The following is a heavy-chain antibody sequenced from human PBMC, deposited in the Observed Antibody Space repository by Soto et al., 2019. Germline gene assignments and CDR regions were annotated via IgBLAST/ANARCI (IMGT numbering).Heavy chain of an antibody. CDR1: GYTFTSYG. CDR3: ARDQDYGDYFSRYYYYYGMDV. Sequence: QVPLVQSGAEVKKPGASVKVSCKASGYTFTSYGISWVRQAPGQGLEWMGWISAYNGNTNYAQKLQGRVTMTTDTSTSTAYMELRSLRSDDTAVYYCARDQDYGDYFSRYYYYYGMDVWGQGTTVTVSS. CDR2: ISAYNGNT. J-gene: IGHJ6*02. D-gene: IGHD4-17*01. V-gene: IGHV1-18*01.